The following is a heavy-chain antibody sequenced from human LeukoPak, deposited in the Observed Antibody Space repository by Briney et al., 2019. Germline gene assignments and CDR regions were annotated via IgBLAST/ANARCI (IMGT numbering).Heavy chain of an antibody. CDR3: ARPPRYCSSTSCYVSDY. D-gene: IGHD2-2*01. CDR1: GFTFSSYA. V-gene: IGHV3-23*01. Sequence: GGSLRLSCAASGFTFSSYAMSWVRQAPGKGLEWVSAISGSGGSTYYADSVKGRFTISRDNSKNTLYLQMNSLRAEDTAVYYCARPPRYCSSTSCYVSDYWGQGTLVTVSS. J-gene: IGHJ4*02. CDR2: ISGSGGST.